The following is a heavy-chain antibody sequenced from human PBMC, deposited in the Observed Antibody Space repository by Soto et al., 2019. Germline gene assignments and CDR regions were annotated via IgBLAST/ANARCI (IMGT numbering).Heavy chain of an antibody. CDR1: GFTFSSYS. CDR2: ISSSSSYI. Sequence: EVQLVASGGGLVKPGGSLRLSCAASGFTFSSYSMNWVRQAPGKGLEWVSSISSSSSYIYYADSVKGRFTISRDNAKNSLYLQMNSLRAEDTAVYYCAREASGGNSRTKYFQHWGQGTLVTVSS. V-gene: IGHV3-21*01. D-gene: IGHD2-21*02. CDR3: AREASGGNSRTKYFQH. J-gene: IGHJ1*01.